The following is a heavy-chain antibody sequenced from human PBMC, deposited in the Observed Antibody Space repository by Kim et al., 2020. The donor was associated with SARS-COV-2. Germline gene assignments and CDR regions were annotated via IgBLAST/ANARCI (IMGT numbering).Heavy chain of an antibody. CDR1: GYTFTTYA. CDR3: ARDAYTSGWRTADY. J-gene: IGHJ4*02. D-gene: IGHD6-19*01. CDR2: INVCNGNT. V-gene: IGHV1-3*01. Sequence: ASVKVSCKASGYTFTTYALQWVRQAPGQRLEWMGWINVCNGNTKYSQKLQGRITVTRDTSASTVYMELSSLRSEDTAVYYCARDAYTSGWRTADYWGQGTLVTVSS.